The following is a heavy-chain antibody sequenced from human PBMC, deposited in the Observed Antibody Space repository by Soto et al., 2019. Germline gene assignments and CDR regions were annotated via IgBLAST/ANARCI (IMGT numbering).Heavy chain of an antibody. CDR2: IKSKTDGGTT. D-gene: IGHD5-12*01. J-gene: IGHJ6*02. V-gene: IGHV3-15*07. CDR1: GFTFSNAW. Sequence: GGSLRLSCAASGFTFSNAWMNWVRQAPGKGLEWVGRIKSKTDGGTTDYAAPVKGRFTISRDDSKNTLYLQMNSLKTEDTAVYYCTTDGYSGYDLYYYGMDVWGQGTTVTVSS. CDR3: TTDGYSGYDLYYYGMDV.